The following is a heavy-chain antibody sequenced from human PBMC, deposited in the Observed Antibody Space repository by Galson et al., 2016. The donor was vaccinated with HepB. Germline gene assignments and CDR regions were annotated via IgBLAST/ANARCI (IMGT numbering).Heavy chain of an antibody. J-gene: IGHJ5*02. CDR3: ARRRYNNNWRGWFDP. CDR2: INHSGTT. D-gene: IGHD1-1*01. CDR1: GGSLNNYY. Sequence: ETLSLTCAVYGGSLNNYYWSWIRQPPGKGLEWIREINHSGTTHYNPSLKSRVSISVDTSNNLFSLKLKSVTAADTAVYYCARRRYNNNWRGWFDPWGQGTLVSVSS. V-gene: IGHV4-34*01.